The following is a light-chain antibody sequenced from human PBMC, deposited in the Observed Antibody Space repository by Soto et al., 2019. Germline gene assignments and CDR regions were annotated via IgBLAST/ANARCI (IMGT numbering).Light chain of an antibody. CDR1: QRVGSN. CDR2: GAS. V-gene: IGKV3-15*01. Sequence: EIVMTQSPATLSVSPGEGATPSCRASQRVGSNLAWYQQKIGQAPRLLIIGASTRASGFPARFNGSGSGTEFSLTITSLQSEDFAVYHCQQYNNWPYTFGQGTKLEIK. J-gene: IGKJ2*01. CDR3: QQYNNWPYT.